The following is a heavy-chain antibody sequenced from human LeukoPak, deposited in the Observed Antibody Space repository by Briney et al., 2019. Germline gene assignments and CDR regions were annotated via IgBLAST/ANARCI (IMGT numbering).Heavy chain of an antibody. V-gene: IGHV3-23*01. CDR3: AKGLGLRYFDWLPDF. CDR1: GFTFRSFA. CDR2: SGPGGSKT. D-gene: IGHD3-9*01. Sequence: GGSLRLSCAASGFTFRSFAMTWVRQAPGKGLEWVSASGPGGSKTYYADPVKGRFTISRDTSKNTLYLQMDDLRAEDTAVYYCAKGLGLRYFDWLPDFWGQGTLVTVSS. J-gene: IGHJ4*02.